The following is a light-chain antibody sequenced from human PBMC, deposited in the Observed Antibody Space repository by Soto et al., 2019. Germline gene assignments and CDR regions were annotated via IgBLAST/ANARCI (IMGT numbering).Light chain of an antibody. CDR3: QQRSDWPPIT. CDR1: QSVGTY. CDR2: DAS. J-gene: IGKJ5*01. V-gene: IGKV3-11*01. Sequence: DIVLTQFPATLSLSPGERATLSCRASQSVGTYLAWYQHKPGQAPRLLIYDASKRAIGIPARFSGSGSGTDVALTISSLEPEDFAVYYCQQRSDWPPITFGQGTRLEIK.